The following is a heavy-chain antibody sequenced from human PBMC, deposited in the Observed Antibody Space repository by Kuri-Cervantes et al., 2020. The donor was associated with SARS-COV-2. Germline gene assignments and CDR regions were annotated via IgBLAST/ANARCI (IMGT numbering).Heavy chain of an antibody. CDR3: GKVSWLQLWRRYSDS. J-gene: IGHJ4*02. CDR2: LDTSGSP. V-gene: IGHV4-61*09. D-gene: IGHD5-24*01. Sequence: LRLSCAVSGVPVTGGSYFWAWIRQPAGKGLEWIGHLDTSGSPTYNPSLRGRVTISLDPSNNQVSLSLTSTTAADTAVYYCGKVSWLQLWRRYSDSWGQGTLVTDSS. CDR1: GVPVTGGSYF.